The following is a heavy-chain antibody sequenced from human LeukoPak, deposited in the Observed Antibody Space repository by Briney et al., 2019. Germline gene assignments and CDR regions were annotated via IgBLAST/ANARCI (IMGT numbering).Heavy chain of an antibody. Sequence: SETLSLTCTVSGGSISSSSYYWGWIRQPPGKGLEWIGSIYYSGSTYYNPPLKSRVTMSVDTSRNQFSLKLSSVTAADTAVYYCARQLSDCSGGSCYLDAFDIWGQGTMVTVSS. CDR2: IYYSGST. CDR1: GGSISSSSYY. CDR3: ARQLSDCSGGSCYLDAFDI. V-gene: IGHV4-39*01. D-gene: IGHD2-15*01. J-gene: IGHJ3*02.